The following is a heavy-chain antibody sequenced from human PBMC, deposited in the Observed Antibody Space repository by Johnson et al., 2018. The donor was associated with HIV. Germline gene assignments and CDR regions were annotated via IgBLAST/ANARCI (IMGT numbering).Heavy chain of an antibody. CDR1: GFTFSSYA. CDR2: ISGSGGST. Sequence: VQLVESGGGLVQPGGSLRLSCAASGFTFSSYAMSWVRQAPGKGLEWVSAISGSGGSTYYADSVKGRFTISRDNSKNTLYLQMNRLRAEDTAVYYCAKMGTCRSKIQFLECLPIPHAFDSWGQGTMVTVSS. D-gene: IGHD3-3*01. CDR3: AKMGTCRSKIQFLECLPIPHAFDS. V-gene: IGHV3-23*04. J-gene: IGHJ3*02.